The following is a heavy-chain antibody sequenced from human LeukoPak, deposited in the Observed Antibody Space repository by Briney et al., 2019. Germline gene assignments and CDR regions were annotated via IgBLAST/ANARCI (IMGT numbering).Heavy chain of an antibody. J-gene: IGHJ4*02. CDR2: MFYSGST. V-gene: IGHV4-39*01. D-gene: IGHD2-15*01. CDR3: ARHVGYCSGGSCYWGY. CDR1: GGSITGSSYY. Sequence: PSETLSLTCTVSGGSITGSSYYWGWIRQPPGKGLEWIGSMFYSGSTYYNPSLKSRVTTSVDTSKNQFSLRMSSVTAADTAVYFCARHVGYCSGGSCYWGYWGQGTLVTVSS.